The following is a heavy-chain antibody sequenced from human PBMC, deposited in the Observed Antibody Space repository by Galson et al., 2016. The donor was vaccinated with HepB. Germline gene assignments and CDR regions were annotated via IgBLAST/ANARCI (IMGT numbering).Heavy chain of an antibody. V-gene: IGHV3-74*01. D-gene: IGHD3-10*01. CDR2: INSDGSII. J-gene: IGHJ4*02. Sequence: SLRLSCAASGFTFSRYDMHWVRHAPGKGLVWVSRINSDGSIINYADSVKGRFTISRDNAENTLYLQMNSLRAEDTAVYYCSRVNYYGSGRQQNFDYWGQGTLVTVSS. CDR3: SRVNYYGSGRQQNFDY. CDR1: GFTFSRYD.